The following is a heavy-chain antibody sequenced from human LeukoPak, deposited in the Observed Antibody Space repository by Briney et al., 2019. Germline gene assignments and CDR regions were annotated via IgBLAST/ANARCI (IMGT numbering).Heavy chain of an antibody. J-gene: IGHJ5*02. CDR3: ARGRRATAMAA. Sequence: SETLSLTCAVYGGSFSGYYWSWIRQPPGKGLECIGEIDHSGSTNYHPSIKSRVTISVDTYKKQFSLKLGSVSAADTAVYYCARGRRATAMAAWGQGTLVTVSS. D-gene: IGHD5-18*01. CDR2: IDHSGST. CDR1: GGSFSGYY. V-gene: IGHV4-34*01.